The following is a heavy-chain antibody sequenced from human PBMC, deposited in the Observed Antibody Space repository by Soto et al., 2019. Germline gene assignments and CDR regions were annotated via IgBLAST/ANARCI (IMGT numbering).Heavy chain of an antibody. J-gene: IGHJ4*02. V-gene: IGHV1-2*04. CDR3: ASGREGIYYDSSVYSVFDY. D-gene: IGHD3-22*01. CDR1: GYTFTGYY. Sequence: ASVKVSCKASGYTFTGYYMHWVRQAPGQGLEWMGWINPNSGGTNYAQKFQGWVTMTRDTSISTAYMELSRLRSDDTAVYYCASGREGIYYDSSVYSVFDYWGQGTLVTVSS. CDR2: INPNSGGT.